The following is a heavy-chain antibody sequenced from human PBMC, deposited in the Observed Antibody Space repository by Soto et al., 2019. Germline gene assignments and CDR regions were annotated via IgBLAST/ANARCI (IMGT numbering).Heavy chain of an antibody. CDR2: FDPEDGET. Sequence: ASVKVSCKVSGYTLTELSMHWVRQAPGKGLERMGGFDPEDGETIYAQKFQGRVTMTEDTSTDTAYMELSSLRSEDTAVYYCATGLHIGMVRGVISFDYWGQGTLVTVSS. D-gene: IGHD3-10*01. CDR1: GYTLTELS. J-gene: IGHJ4*02. CDR3: ATGLHIGMVRGVISFDY. V-gene: IGHV1-24*01.